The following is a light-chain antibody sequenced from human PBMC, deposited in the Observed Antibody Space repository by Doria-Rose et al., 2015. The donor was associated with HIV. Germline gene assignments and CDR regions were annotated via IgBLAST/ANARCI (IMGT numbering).Light chain of an antibody. CDR2: GAS. V-gene: IGKV3-20*01. CDR1: QSVSANY. CDR3: HQYASSRT. J-gene: IGKJ1*01. Sequence: IVLTQSPGTLSLSPGERATLSCRDSQSVSANYLAWYQQRPGQSPRLLIYGASSRATDIPDRFSGSGSGTDFTLTISRLEPEDFAVYYCHQYASSRTFGQGTKVEIK.